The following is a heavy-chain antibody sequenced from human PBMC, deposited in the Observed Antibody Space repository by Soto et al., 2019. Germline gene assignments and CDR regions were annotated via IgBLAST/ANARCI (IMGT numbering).Heavy chain of an antibody. CDR1: GGSISSSSNY. V-gene: IGHV4-39*01. Sequence: SETLSLTCTISGGSISSSSNYWGWIRQPPGKGLEWIGSIYHRGSTNYNPSLKTRVTISLDTSKNQFSLNLRSVTAADTAVYYCARPRSTKNYYDTSGFRVYYFDSWGPGTLVTVSS. CDR3: ARPRSTKNYYDTSGFRVYYFDS. CDR2: IYHRGST. J-gene: IGHJ4*02. D-gene: IGHD3-22*01.